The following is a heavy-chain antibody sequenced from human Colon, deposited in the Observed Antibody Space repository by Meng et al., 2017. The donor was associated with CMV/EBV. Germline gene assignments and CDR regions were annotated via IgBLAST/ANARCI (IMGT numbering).Heavy chain of an antibody. CDR1: GFPIVSHY. D-gene: IGHD1-7*01. CDR3: VTGTTGYFDL. V-gene: IGHV3-53*01. Sequence: GGSLRLSCSASGFPIVSHYMAWVRQAPGKGLQWVSLIYAVGTPYHADSVKGRFTISRDNDRNIIDLQMSSLTADDTAIYYCVTGTTGYFDLWGKGTLVTSPQ. J-gene: IGHJ4*02. CDR2: IYAVGTP.